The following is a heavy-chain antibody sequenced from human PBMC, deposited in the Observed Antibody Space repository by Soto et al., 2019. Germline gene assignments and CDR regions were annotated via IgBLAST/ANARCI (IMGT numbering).Heavy chain of an antibody. CDR3: AREMRWEQAFDF. J-gene: IGHJ3*01. D-gene: IGHD1-26*01. V-gene: IGHV3-48*03. CDR1: GFTFSSYE. Sequence: GSLRLSCAASGFTFSSYEMNWVRQAPGKGLEWVSYISSSGSPIYYADSVRGRFTISRDNAKNSLYLQMNSLRAEETAVYYCAREMRWEQAFDFWGQGTMVTVSS. CDR2: ISSSGSPI.